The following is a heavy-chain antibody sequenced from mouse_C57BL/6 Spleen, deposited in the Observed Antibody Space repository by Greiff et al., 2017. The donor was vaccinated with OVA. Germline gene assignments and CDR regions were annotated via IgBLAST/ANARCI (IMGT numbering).Heavy chain of an antibody. Sequence: EVQLQESGGDLVKPGGSLKLSCAASGFTFSSYGMSWVRQTPDKRLEWVATISSGGSYTYYPDSVKGRFTISRDNAKNTLYLQMSSLKSEDTAMYYCARHEGAMDYWGQGTSVTVSS. V-gene: IGHV5-6*01. CDR2: ISSGGSYT. CDR1: GFTFSSYG. J-gene: IGHJ4*01. CDR3: ARHEGAMDY.